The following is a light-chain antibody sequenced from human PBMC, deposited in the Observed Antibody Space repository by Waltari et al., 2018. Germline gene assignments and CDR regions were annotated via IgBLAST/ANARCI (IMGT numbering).Light chain of an antibody. CDR3: QSYDSSLSVV. J-gene: IGLJ2*01. V-gene: IGLV1-40*01. Sequence: QSVLTQPPSVSGAPGQRVTIPCTGSSSNIRAGYDVPWYQQLPGTAPKLLIYGNSNRPSGVPDRFSGSKSGTSASLAITGLQAEDEADYYCQSYDSSLSVVFGGGTKLTVL. CDR1: SSNIRAGYD. CDR2: GNS.